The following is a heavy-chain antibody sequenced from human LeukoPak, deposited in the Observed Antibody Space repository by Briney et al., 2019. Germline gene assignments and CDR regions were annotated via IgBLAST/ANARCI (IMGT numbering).Heavy chain of an antibody. CDR2: IYTSGST. Sequence: PSETLSLTCTVSGGSISSGSYYWSWIRQPAGKGLEWIGRIYTSGSTNYNPSLKSRVTISVDTSKNQFSLKLSSVTAADTAVYYCARGVKMYSSGWYWAFDIWGQGTMVTVSS. CDR1: GGSISSGSYY. CDR3: ARGVKMYSSGWYWAFDI. D-gene: IGHD6-19*01. J-gene: IGHJ3*02. V-gene: IGHV4-61*02.